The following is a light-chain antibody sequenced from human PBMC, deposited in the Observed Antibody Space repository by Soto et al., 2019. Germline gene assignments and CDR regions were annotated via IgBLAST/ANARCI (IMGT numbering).Light chain of an antibody. CDR2: EVS. V-gene: IGLV2-14*01. CDR1: SSDVGGYNY. CDR3: SSYTSSNTVA. J-gene: IGLJ2*01. Sequence: QSALTQPASVSGSPGQSITISCTGTSSDVGGYNYVSWYQQHPGKAPKVMISEVSSRPSWVSNRFSGSKSGNTASLTISGLQAEDEADYYCSSYTSSNTVAFGGGTKLTVL.